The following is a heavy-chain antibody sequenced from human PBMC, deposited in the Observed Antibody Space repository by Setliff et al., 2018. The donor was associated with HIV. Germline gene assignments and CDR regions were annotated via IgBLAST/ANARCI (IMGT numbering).Heavy chain of an antibody. CDR2: FIPMFGIT. CDR3: ARQKAPEYSSSFWFDP. V-gene: IGHV1-69*13. D-gene: IGHD6-6*01. CDR1: GGTLSTSA. J-gene: IGHJ5*02. Sequence: SVKVSCKASGGTLSTSAIGWLRQAPGQGLEWMGGFIPMFGITQYAPKFQGSVTITADESTSTVYMELNSLRSEDTAVYYCARQKAPEYSSSFWFDPWGQGTLVTVSS.